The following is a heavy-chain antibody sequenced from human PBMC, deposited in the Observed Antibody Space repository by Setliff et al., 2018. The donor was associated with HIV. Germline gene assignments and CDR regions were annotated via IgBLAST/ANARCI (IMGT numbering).Heavy chain of an antibody. CDR2: INSDGTST. Sequence: GGSLRLSCVVSGFTVSSNYMSWVRQAPGKGLVWVSRINSDGTSTSYADSVRGRFTISRDNAKKSLYLQMNSLRVGDTAFYYCARVGEKYPDYYYYFDYWGQGTLVTVSS. V-gene: IGHV3-74*01. CDR3: ARVGEKYPDYYYYFDY. CDR1: GFTVSSNY. D-gene: IGHD2-21*02. J-gene: IGHJ4*02.